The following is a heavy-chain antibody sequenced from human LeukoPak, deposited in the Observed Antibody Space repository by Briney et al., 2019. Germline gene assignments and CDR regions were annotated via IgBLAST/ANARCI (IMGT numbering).Heavy chain of an antibody. CDR1: GFTFSSYS. V-gene: IGHV3-21*06. CDR2: IHSSSNYI. CDR3: ARTIYSSSWYSVDY. D-gene: IGHD6-13*01. J-gene: IGHJ4*02. Sequence: GGSLRLSCAASGFTFSSYSMKWVRQAPGKGLEWVSSIHSSSNYINYVDSVKGRFTISRDNAKNSLYLQMNSLRAEDTAVYYCARTIYSSSWYSVDYWGQGTLVTVSS.